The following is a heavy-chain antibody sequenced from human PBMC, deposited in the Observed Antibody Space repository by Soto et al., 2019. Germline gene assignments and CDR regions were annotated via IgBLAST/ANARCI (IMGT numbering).Heavy chain of an antibody. V-gene: IGHV5-51*01. Sequence: PGESLKISCKGSGYSFTSYWIGWVRQMPGKGLEWMGIIYPGDSDTRYSPSFQGQVTISADKSISTAYLQWSSLKASDTAMYYCAIQTSGIAAAGAGYYYYYGMDVWGQGTTVTVS. CDR3: AIQTSGIAAAGAGYYYYYGMDV. CDR1: GYSFTSYW. J-gene: IGHJ6*02. D-gene: IGHD6-13*01. CDR2: IYPGDSDT.